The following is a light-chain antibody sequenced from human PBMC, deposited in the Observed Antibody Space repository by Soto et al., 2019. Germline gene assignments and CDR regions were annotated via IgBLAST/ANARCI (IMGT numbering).Light chain of an antibody. V-gene: IGKV1-27*01. J-gene: IGKJ3*01. Sequence: DIQMTQSPTSLSASVGDRVTITCRASREIRNFVAWYQQKPGKAPKLLIYAASTLQSGVPSRFSGSGSGTDFTLTINSLQPEDVATYSCQKYSSVPVFGPGTKVEIK. CDR3: QKYSSVPV. CDR2: AAS. CDR1: REIRNF.